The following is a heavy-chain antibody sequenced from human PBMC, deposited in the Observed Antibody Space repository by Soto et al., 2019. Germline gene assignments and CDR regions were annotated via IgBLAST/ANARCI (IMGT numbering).Heavy chain of an antibody. V-gene: IGHV1-69*13. CDR1: GGTFSSYA. CDR3: ARDLAGDYPIDY. D-gene: IGHD3-10*01. J-gene: IGHJ4*02. CDR2: IIPIFGTA. Sequence: GASVKVSCKASGGTFSSYAISWVRQAPGQGLEWMGGIIPIFGTANYAQKFQGRVTITADESTSTAYMELRSLRSDDTAVYYCARDLAGDYPIDYWGQGTLVTVSS.